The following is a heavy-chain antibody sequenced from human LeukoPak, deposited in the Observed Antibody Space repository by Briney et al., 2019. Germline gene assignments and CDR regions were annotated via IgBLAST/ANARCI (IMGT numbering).Heavy chain of an antibody. CDR3: ARDVGATTYYYYYGMDV. V-gene: IGHV1-8*02. Sequence: ASVKVSCKASGYTFTGYYMHWVRQAPGQGLEWMGWINPNSGNTGYAQKFQGRVTMTRNTSISTAYMELSSLRSEDTAVYYCARDVGATTYYYYYGMDVWGQGTTVTVSS. CDR1: GYTFTGYY. CDR2: INPNSGNT. J-gene: IGHJ6*02. D-gene: IGHD1-26*01.